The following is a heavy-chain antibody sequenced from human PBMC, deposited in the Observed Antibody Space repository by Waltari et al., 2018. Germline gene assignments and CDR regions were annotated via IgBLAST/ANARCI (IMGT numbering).Heavy chain of an antibody. CDR1: GYSFTSYW. J-gene: IGHJ4*02. D-gene: IGHD3-22*01. Sequence: EVQLVQSGAEVKKPGKSLKISCKGSGYSFTSYWIGWVRQMPGKGLEWMGIIYPGDSDTRYSPSFQGQVTISADKSISTAYLQWSSLKASDTAMYYCARQDYYDSSGYYPYYYFDYWGQGTLVTVSS. V-gene: IGHV5-51*01. CDR2: IYPGDSDT. CDR3: ARQDYYDSSGYYPYYYFDY.